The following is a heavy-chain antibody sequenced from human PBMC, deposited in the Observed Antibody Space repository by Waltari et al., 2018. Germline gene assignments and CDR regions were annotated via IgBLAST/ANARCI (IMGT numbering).Heavy chain of an antibody. J-gene: IGHJ4*02. CDR1: GYTFTSDD. V-gene: IGHV1-8*01. D-gene: IGHD6-6*01. CDR2: MNPNIGHT. CDR3: ARRARRIAARAYYFDY. Sequence: VQLVQSGAEVQKPGASVKVSCKASGYTFTSDDINWVRQATGQGLEWSGWMNPNIGHTGYAQKFQGRVPMTRNTSISTAYMELSSLRSEDTAVYYCARRARRIAARAYYFDYWGQGTLVTVSS.